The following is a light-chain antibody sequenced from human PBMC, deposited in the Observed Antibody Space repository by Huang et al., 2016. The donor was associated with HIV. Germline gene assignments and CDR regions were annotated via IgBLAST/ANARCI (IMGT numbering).Light chain of an antibody. J-gene: IGKJ4*01. CDR1: PNVSSSL. Sequence: EIVLTQSPGTLSLSPGERATLSCRASPNVSSSLLAWYQQRPGQAPRLLIYGASSRATGIPDRFRGSGSGTDFSLTISTLEPEDFVVYHCQQYGSSPPLTFGGGTKVEIK. CDR3: QQYGSSPPLT. CDR2: GAS. V-gene: IGKV3-20*01.